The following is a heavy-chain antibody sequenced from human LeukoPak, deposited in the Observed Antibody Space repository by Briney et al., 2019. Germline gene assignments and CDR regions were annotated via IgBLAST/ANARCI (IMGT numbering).Heavy chain of an antibody. Sequence: VASVKVSCKASGGTFSSYAISWVRQAPGQGLEWMGRIIPIFGTANYAQKFQGRVTLTTDESTSTAYMELSSLRSEDTAVYYCARGGDSSGWYEKDYFDYWGQGTLVTVSS. CDR1: GGTFSSYA. CDR2: IIPIFGTA. V-gene: IGHV1-69*05. D-gene: IGHD6-19*01. CDR3: ARGGDSSGWYEKDYFDY. J-gene: IGHJ4*02.